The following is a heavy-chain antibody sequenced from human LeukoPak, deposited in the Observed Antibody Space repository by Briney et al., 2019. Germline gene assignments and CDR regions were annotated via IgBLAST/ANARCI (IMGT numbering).Heavy chain of an antibody. J-gene: IGHJ4*02. Sequence: PSETLSLTCTVSGGSINNYYWSWIRQPPGKGLEWIGYIYYRGSTNYNPSLKSRVTFSVDTSKNQFSLKLNSVTAADPAVYYCARGGDYGDLRYFDYWGQGTLVTVS. CDR1: GGSINNYY. CDR2: IYYRGST. D-gene: IGHD4-17*01. V-gene: IGHV4-59*01. CDR3: ARGGDYGDLRYFDY.